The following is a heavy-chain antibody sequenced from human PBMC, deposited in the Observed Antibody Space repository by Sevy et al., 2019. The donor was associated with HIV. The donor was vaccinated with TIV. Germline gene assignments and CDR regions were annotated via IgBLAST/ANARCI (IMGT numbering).Heavy chain of an antibody. Sequence: GGSLRLSCAASGFTFSSYAMSWVRQAPGKGLEWVSAISGSGGSTYYADSVKGRLTSSRDNSKNTLYLQMNSLRAEDTAVYYCAKDGSAYDSSGYYSFDYWGQGTLVTVSS. CDR3: AKDGSAYDSSGYYSFDY. CDR1: GFTFSSYA. V-gene: IGHV3-23*01. D-gene: IGHD3-22*01. CDR2: ISGSGGST. J-gene: IGHJ4*02.